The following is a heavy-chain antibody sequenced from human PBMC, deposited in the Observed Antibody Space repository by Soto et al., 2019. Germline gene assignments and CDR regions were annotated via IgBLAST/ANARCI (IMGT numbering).Heavy chain of an antibody. D-gene: IGHD2-15*01. V-gene: IGHV3-23*01. CDR3: VKDDRILGRRYFDL. CDR2: ISFSDGGT. Sequence: VGSLRLSCAASGFTFSSYAMTWVHQAPGKGLEWVSSISFSDGGTYYADSVKGRLTISRDNSKNTLFLQMNSLRVEDTAVYYCVKDDRILGRRYFDLWGRGTLVTVSS. J-gene: IGHJ2*01. CDR1: GFTFSSYA.